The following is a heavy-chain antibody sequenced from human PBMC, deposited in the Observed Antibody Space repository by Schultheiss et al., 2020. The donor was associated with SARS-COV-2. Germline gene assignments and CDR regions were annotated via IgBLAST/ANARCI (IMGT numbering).Heavy chain of an antibody. V-gene: IGHV3-48*03. CDR1: GFTFSSYE. CDR2: ISSSGSTI. Sequence: GGSLRLSCAASGFTFSSYEMNWVRQAPGKGLEWVSYISSSGSTIYYADSVKGRFTISRDNAKNSLYLQMNSLRAEDTAVYYCARGLGVAGTNYYYGMDVWGQGTTVTVSS. D-gene: IGHD6-19*01. CDR3: ARGLGVAGTNYYYGMDV. J-gene: IGHJ6*02.